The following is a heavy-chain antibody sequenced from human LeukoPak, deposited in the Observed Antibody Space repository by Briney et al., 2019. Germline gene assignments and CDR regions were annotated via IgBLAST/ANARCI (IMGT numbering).Heavy chain of an antibody. V-gene: IGHV3-21*01. J-gene: IGHJ4*02. CDR3: ARDMKPSELSEY. CDR2: ISSRSSYT. CDR1: GFIFSTYD. Sequence: PGGSLRLSCAASGFIFSTYDMNWFRQAPGKGLEWVSSISSRSSYTFYADSVKGRFTISRDNAKSSLFLQMNSLRVEDTAVYYCARDMKPSELSEYWGQGTLVTVSS. D-gene: IGHD3-16*02.